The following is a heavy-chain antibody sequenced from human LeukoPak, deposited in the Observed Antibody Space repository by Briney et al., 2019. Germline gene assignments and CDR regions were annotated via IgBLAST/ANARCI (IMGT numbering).Heavy chain of an antibody. V-gene: IGHV3-23*01. CDR1: GFTFSNYA. CDR3: AKWGDYDVLTGYYVSDY. J-gene: IGHJ4*02. Sequence: GGSLRHSCAASGFTFSNYAMSWVRQAPGKGLEWVSAITGSSGSTYYADFVKGRFTISRDNSKNTLYLQMNSLRAEDTAVYYCAKWGDYDVLTGYYVSDYWGQGTLVTVSS. CDR2: ITGSSGST. D-gene: IGHD3-9*01.